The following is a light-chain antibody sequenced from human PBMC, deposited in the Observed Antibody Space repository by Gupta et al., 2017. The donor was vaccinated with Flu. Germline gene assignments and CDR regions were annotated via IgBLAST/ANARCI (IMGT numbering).Light chain of an antibody. V-gene: IGKV2-28*01. CDR3: MQALHLVS. CDR2: LGS. J-gene: IGKJ3*01. CDR1: QSLQHRSGYTY. Sequence: VTPGEPASISCSAGQSLQHRSGYTYLDWYLQKPGQSPQLLVYLGSTRASGVPDRFSASGSGTDFTLKISRVEAEDVGVYYCMQALHLVSFGPGTKVDIK.